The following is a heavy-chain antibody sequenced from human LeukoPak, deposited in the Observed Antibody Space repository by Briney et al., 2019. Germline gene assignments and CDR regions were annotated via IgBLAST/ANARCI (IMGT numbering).Heavy chain of an antibody. D-gene: IGHD6-13*01. CDR3: AKVLFPGIAAAGGGDAFDI. CDR2: ISYDGSNK. J-gene: IGHJ3*02. Sequence: GGSLRLSCAASGFTFSSYGMHWVRQAPGKGLEWVAVISYDGSNKYYADSVKGRFTISRDNSKNTLYLQMNSLRAEDTAVYYCAKVLFPGIAAAGGGDAFDIWGQGTMVTVSS. V-gene: IGHV3-30*18. CDR1: GFTFSSYG.